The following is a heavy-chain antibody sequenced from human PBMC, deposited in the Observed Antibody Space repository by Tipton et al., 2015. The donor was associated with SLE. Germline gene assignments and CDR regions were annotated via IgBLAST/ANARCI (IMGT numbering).Heavy chain of an antibody. V-gene: IGHV4-31*03. CDR1: GASISTGAYY. J-gene: IGHJ6*02. Sequence: TLSLTCSFSGASISTGAYYWSWIRQHPGKGLEWIGFIYYSGSTFYNPSLKSRATISVGTSENQFYLKLSSVTAADTAVYYCASNSGGSPHYGMDVWGQGTTVTVSS. CDR2: IYYSGST. CDR3: ASNSGGSPHYGMDV. D-gene: IGHD2-15*01.